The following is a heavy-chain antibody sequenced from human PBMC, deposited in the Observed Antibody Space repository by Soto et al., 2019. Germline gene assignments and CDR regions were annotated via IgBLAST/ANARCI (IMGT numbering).Heavy chain of an antibody. CDR1: GGTFSSYA. CDR3: ARGFNDYGERHSAFDI. CDR2: IIPIFGTA. V-gene: IGHV1-69*01. J-gene: IGHJ3*02. Sequence: QVQLVQSGAEVKKPGSSVKVSCKASGGTFSSYAISWVRQAPGQGLEWMGGIIPIFGTANYAQKFQGRVTITADEXXXXXXMELSSLRSEDTAVYYCARGFNDYGERHSAFDIWGQGTMVTVSS. D-gene: IGHD4-17*01.